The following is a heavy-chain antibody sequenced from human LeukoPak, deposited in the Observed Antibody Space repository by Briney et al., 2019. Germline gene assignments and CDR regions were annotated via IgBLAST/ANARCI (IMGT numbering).Heavy chain of an antibody. D-gene: IGHD2-2*02. CDR3: VRVPDYCSSADCYTFDY. Sequence: GGSLRLSCAASGFTFSKFCLTWVRQAPGKGLEWVANINQDGSAKSYVGSVKGRFTISRDNPKNSLHLQLNSLRVEDTAIYYCVRVPDYCSSADCYTFDYWGQGTLVTVSS. V-gene: IGHV3-7*01. CDR2: INQDGSAK. CDR1: GFTFSKFC. J-gene: IGHJ4*02.